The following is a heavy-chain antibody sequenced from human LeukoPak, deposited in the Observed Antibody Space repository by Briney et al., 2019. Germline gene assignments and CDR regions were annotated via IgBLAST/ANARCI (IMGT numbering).Heavy chain of an antibody. V-gene: IGHV3-30*18. CDR2: IGYDGSTE. D-gene: IGHD6-19*01. CDR3: AKEYSSGRIDY. J-gene: IGHJ4*02. Sequence: PGGSLRLSCAASGFTFSSYGMHWVRQAPGKGREWVAVIGYDGSTEYYADSVKGRFTISRDNSKNTLHLQTNSLRAEDTGVYYCAKEYSSGRIDYWGQGTLVTVSS. CDR1: GFTFSSYG.